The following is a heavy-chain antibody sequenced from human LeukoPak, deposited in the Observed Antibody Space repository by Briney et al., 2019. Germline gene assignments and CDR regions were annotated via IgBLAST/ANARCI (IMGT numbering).Heavy chain of an antibody. V-gene: IGHV3-21*01. D-gene: IGHD3-10*01. Sequence: NPGGSLRLSCAASGFDFNNYNMNWVRQAPGKGLEWVSSITSSGTYIYYADSVKGRFTISRDNAKNSLYLQMNSLRVEDTAVYYCAKLAKYFYGSETYYFFEHWGQGTPVTASS. CDR2: ITSSGTYI. CDR1: GFDFNNYN. J-gene: IGHJ4*02. CDR3: AKLAKYFYGSETYYFFEH.